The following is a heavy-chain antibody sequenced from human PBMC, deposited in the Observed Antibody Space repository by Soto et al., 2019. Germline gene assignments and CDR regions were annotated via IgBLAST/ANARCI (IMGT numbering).Heavy chain of an antibody. CDR1: GHTFHNNA. CDR2: ISGSGSST. CDR3: AKVSRGIGVVPAALN. Sequence: EVQLLESGGGLVQPGGSLRLSCVASGHTFHNNAMSWVRQAPGKGLEWVSGISGSGSSTYYADSVRGRFTISRDDSKTTLYLQMNSLRAEDTAVYYCAKVSRGIGVVPAALNWGQGTLVTVSS. J-gene: IGHJ4*02. D-gene: IGHD2-2*01. V-gene: IGHV3-23*01.